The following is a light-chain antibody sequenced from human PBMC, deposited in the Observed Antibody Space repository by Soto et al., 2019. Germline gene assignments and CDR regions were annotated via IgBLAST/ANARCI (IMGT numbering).Light chain of an antibody. J-gene: IGLJ1*01. V-gene: IGLV4-69*01. CDR3: QTWGTGIHYV. CDR2: LNSDGSH. Sequence: QSVLTQSPSASASLGASVKLTCTRSSGHSSYAIAWHQQQPEKGPRYLMKLNSDGSHSKGDGIPDRFSGSSSVAERYLTISSLQSEYEADYYCQTWGTGIHYVFGTGTKVTVL. CDR1: SGHSSYA.